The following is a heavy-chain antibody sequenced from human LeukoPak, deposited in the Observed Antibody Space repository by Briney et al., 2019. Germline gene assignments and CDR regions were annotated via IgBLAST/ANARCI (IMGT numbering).Heavy chain of an antibody. V-gene: IGHV3-53*04. CDR3: ARGIIYLDY. CDR2: IYGDGTT. D-gene: IGHD3-10*01. J-gene: IGHJ4*02. Sequence: EGSLRLSCEASGFNVSSNYMTWVRQAPGKGLEWVSLIYGDGTTDYADSVKGRFHISRHNSKNTLYLQMNSLRAEDTAVYYCARGIIYLDYWGQGTLVTVSS. CDR1: GFNVSSNY.